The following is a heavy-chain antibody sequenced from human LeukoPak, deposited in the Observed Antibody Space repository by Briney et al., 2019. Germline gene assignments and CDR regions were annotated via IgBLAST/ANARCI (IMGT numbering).Heavy chain of an antibody. Sequence: SETLSLTCTVSGDSINNSSHYWGWIRQPPGKGLEWIGNIYYSGSTHYNPSLKSRVTMSLEMSKNHFSLKLSSVTAADTAVYYCARDRTTTVVTPSGFDIWGQGTLVTVSS. D-gene: IGHD4-23*01. V-gene: IGHV4-39*07. CDR1: GDSINNSSHY. CDR3: ARDRTTTVVTPSGFDI. CDR2: IYYSGST. J-gene: IGHJ3*02.